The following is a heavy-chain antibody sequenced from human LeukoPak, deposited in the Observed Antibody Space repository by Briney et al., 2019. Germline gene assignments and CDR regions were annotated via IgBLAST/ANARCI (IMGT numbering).Heavy chain of an antibody. D-gene: IGHD2-21*02. CDR1: GFTVSNNY. CDR2: IYADGRT. CDR3: ARGGGAFCGSDCHRNFDY. J-gene: IGHJ4*02. Sequence: PGGSLRLSCAASGFTVSNNYMSWVRQAPGKGLEWVSVIYADGRTYYANSVKGRFTISRDNSKNTLDLQMNSLRDEDTAVYYCARGGGAFCGSDCHRNFDYWGQGSLSPSPQ. V-gene: IGHV3-53*01.